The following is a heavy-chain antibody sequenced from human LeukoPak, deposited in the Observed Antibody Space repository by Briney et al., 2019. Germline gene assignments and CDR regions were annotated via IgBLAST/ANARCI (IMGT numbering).Heavy chain of an antibody. J-gene: IGHJ3*02. V-gene: IGHV4-59*01. D-gene: IGHD6-19*01. CDR2: IYYSGST. CDR1: GGPISSYY. CDR3: ARAEEFIAVAPFDI. Sequence: SETLSLTCTASGGPISSYYWSWIRQPPGKGLEWNGYIYYSGSTNYNPSLKSRVTISVDTSKNQFSLKLSSVTAADTAVYYCARAEEFIAVAPFDIWGQGTMVTVSS.